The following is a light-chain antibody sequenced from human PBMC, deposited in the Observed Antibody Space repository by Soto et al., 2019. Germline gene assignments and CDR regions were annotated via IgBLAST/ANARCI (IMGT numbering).Light chain of an antibody. CDR3: QQLNSYPRA. V-gene: IGKV1-9*01. CDR2: AAS. J-gene: IGKJ4*01. Sequence: DIQLTQSPSFLSASVGDRATITCRASQGISSYLAWYQQKPGKAPKLLIYAASTLQSGVPSRFSGSGSGTEFTLTISSLQPEDFATYYCQQLNSYPRAFGGGTKVDI. CDR1: QGISSY.